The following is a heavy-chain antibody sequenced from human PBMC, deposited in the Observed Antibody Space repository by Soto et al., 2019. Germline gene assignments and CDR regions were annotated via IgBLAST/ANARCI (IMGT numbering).Heavy chain of an antibody. D-gene: IGHD3-16*01. V-gene: IGHV4-59*01. CDR1: GGSISTYY. CDR2: IYYNGST. CDR3: ERNLGAGRYYYYGMDV. J-gene: IGHJ6*02. Sequence: QVHLQESGPGLVKPSETLSLTCTVSGGSISTYYWSWIRQAPGKGLEWIGYIYYNGSTNYNPSLKSRVSISINTSKKQFSLTLSSVTAADTAVYYCERNLGAGRYYYYGMDVWGQGTTVTVSS.